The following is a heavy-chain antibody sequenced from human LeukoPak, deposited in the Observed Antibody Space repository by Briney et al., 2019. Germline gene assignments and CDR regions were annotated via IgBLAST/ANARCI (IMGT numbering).Heavy chain of an antibody. CDR2: IYYSGST. J-gene: IGHJ3*02. V-gene: IGHV4-59*08. CDR3: ARHGPPLTGHDAFDI. CDR1: GGSISSYY. D-gene: IGHD3-9*01. Sequence: PSETLSLTCTVSGGSISSYYWSWIRQPPGKGLEWIWYIYYSGSTNYNPSLKSRVTISVDTSKNQFSLKLSSVTAADTAVYYCARHGPPLTGHDAFDISGQGTMVTVSS.